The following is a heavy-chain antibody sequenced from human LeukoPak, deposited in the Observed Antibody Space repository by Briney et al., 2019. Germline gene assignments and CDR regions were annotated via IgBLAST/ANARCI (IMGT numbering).Heavy chain of an antibody. D-gene: IGHD5-12*01. CDR3: ARAPGYGRYFDY. CDR1: GFTFSNYT. Sequence: PGGSLRLSCAASGFTFSNYTMNWVRQAPGKGLEWVSSISSSRSYIFYADSVKGRFTISRDNAKNSLYLQMNSLRAEDTAVYYCARAPGYGRYFDYWGQGTLVTVSS. V-gene: IGHV3-21*01. J-gene: IGHJ4*02. CDR2: ISSSRSYI.